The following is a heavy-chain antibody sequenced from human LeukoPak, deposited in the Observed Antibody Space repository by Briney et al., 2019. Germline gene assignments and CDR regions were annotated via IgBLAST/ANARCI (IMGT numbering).Heavy chain of an antibody. D-gene: IGHD5-18*01. CDR2: ISYDGSNK. CDR1: GFTFSSYA. J-gene: IGHJ4*02. V-gene: IGHV3-30-3*01. Sequence: GGSLRLSCAASGFTFSSYAMHWVRQAPGKGLEWVAVISYDGSNKYYADSVKGRFTISRNNSKNTLYLQMNSLRAEDTAVYYCVRGSRPGSLIQLCFDYWGQGTLVTVSS. CDR3: VRGSRPGSLIQLCFDY.